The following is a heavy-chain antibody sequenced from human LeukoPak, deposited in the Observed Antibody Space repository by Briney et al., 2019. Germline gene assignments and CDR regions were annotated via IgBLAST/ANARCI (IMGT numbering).Heavy chain of an antibody. CDR2: INHSGST. D-gene: IGHD3-10*01. J-gene: IGHJ5*02. V-gene: IGHV4-39*07. CDR1: GFSLSTSGVG. CDR3: ASYKGA. Sequence: SGPTLVKPTQTLTLTCTFSGFSLSTSGVGVGWIRQPPGKGLEWIGEINHSGSTNYNPSLKSRVTISVDTSKNQFSLKLSSVTAADTAVYYCASYKGAWGQGTLVTVSS.